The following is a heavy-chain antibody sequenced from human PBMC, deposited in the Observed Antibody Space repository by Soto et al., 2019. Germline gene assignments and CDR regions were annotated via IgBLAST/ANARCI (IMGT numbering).Heavy chain of an antibody. CDR1: GFTFSSYS. V-gene: IGHV3-48*02. D-gene: IGHD3-3*01. J-gene: IGHJ5*02. CDR3: ARAPFPPELRFLEWFQLNWFDP. CDR2: ISSSSSTI. Sequence: GGSLRLSCAASGFTFSSYSMNWVRQAPGKGLEWVSYISSSSSTIYYADSVKGRFTISRDNAKNSLYLQMNSLRDEDTAVYYCARAPFPPELRFLEWFQLNWFDPWGQGTLVTVSS.